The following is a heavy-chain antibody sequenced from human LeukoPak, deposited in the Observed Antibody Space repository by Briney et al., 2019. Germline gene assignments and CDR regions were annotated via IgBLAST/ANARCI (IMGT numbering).Heavy chain of an antibody. D-gene: IGHD5-18*01. V-gene: IGHV3-66*01. Sequence: PGGSLRLSCAVSGFTVSSHYMNWVRQAPGKGLEWVSAIYSGGSTYYADSVKGRFTISRDNSKNTVYLQMNSLRAEDTAVYCCARFVLGYSYGEVAFDIWGQGTMVTVSS. CDR3: ARFVLGYSYGEVAFDI. CDR1: GFTVSSHY. CDR2: IYSGGST. J-gene: IGHJ3*02.